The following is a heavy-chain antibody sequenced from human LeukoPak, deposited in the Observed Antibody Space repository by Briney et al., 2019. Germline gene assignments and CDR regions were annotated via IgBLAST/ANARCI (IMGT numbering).Heavy chain of an antibody. CDR2: ISNSGVAT. V-gene: IGHV3-23*01. J-gene: IGHJ4*02. CDR3: AKDRWYGSDY. D-gene: IGHD3-10*01. Sequence: PGRSLRLSCTASGFTFSSYAMSWVRQAPGKGLEWVSAISNSGVATYYADSVKGRFTISRANSENTVFLQMNSLRAEDTALYYCAKDRWYGSDYWGQGTLVTVSS. CDR1: GFTFSSYA.